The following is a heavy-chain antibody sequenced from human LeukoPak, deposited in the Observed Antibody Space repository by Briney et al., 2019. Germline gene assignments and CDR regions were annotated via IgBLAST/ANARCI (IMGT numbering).Heavy chain of an antibody. J-gene: IGHJ4*02. V-gene: IGHV3-11*05. CDR3: AKDSDGYNPGVFDY. Sequence: PGGSLRLSCAASGFTFSDYYMTWIRQAPGKGLEWVSYISGSSTDTNYADSVKGRFTISRDNAKNSLYLQMNSLRAEDTAVYYCAKDSDGYNPGVFDYWGQGTLVTVSS. D-gene: IGHD5-24*01. CDR1: GFTFSDYY. CDR2: ISGSSTDT.